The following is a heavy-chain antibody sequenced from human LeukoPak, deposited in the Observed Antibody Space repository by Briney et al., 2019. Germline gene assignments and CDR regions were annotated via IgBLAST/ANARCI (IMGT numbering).Heavy chain of an antibody. CDR2: IYYSGST. CDR3: ARGPGPIAVAGYDAFDI. CDR1: GGSISSGGYY. D-gene: IGHD6-19*01. J-gene: IGHJ3*02. V-gene: IGHV4-31*03. Sequence: SETLSLTCIVSGGSISSGGYYWSWIRQHPGKGLEWIGYIYYSGSTYYNPSLKSRVTISVDTSKNQFSLKLSSVTAADTAVYYCARGPGPIAVAGYDAFDIWGQGTMVTVSS.